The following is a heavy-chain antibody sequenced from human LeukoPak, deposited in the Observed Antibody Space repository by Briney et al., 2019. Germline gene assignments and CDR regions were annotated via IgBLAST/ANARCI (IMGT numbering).Heavy chain of an antibody. CDR1: GFTFNNYN. D-gene: IGHD2-8*01. Sequence: GGSLTLSCAASGFTFNNYNMIWVRQAPGKGLEWVSSISSSRSSYIYYADSVKGRFTISRDNARNSLYLQMSSLRAEDTAVYYCARDRGGTLMVYARGKDFYYMDVWGKGTTVTVSS. J-gene: IGHJ6*03. CDR3: ARDRGGTLMVYARGKDFYYMDV. CDR2: ISSSRSSYI. V-gene: IGHV3-21*01.